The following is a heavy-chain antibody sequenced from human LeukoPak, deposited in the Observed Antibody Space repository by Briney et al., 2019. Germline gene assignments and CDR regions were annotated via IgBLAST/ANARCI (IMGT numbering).Heavy chain of an antibody. V-gene: IGHV3-9*01. CDR3: AKDTVDSGYDLGYFDY. Sequence: GGSLRLSCAASGFTFDDYAMHWVRQAPGKGLEWVSGISWNSGSIGYADSVKGRFTISRDNAKNSLYLQMNSLRAEDTALHYCAKDTVDSGYDLGYFDYWGQGTLVTVSS. J-gene: IGHJ4*02. CDR2: ISWNSGSI. CDR1: GFTFDDYA. D-gene: IGHD5-12*01.